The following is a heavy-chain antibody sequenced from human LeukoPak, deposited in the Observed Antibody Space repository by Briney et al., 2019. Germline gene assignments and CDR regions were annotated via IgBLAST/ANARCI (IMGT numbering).Heavy chain of an antibody. V-gene: IGHV4-34*12. CDR3: ARALRLGELSFFQRRRGHDAFDI. Sequence: SETLSLTCAVYGGSFSGYYWSWIRQPPGKGLEWIGEIIHSGSTNYNPSLKSRVTISVDTSKNQFSLKLSSVTAADTAVYYCARALRLGELSFFQRRRGHDAFDIWGQGTMVTVSS. CDR1: GGSFSGYY. CDR2: IIHSGST. D-gene: IGHD3-16*02. J-gene: IGHJ3*02.